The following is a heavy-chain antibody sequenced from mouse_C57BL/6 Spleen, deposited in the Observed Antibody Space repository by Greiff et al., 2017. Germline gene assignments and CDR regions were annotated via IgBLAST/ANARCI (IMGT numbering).Heavy chain of an antibody. CDR1: GYTFTSSW. J-gene: IGHJ2*01. CDR2: IYPGNSDT. CDR3: TRGKFYYGSSYD. V-gene: IGHV1-5*01. Sequence: VQLQQSGTVLARPGASVKMSCKTSGYTFTSSWIHWVKQRPGQGLEWIGAIYPGNSDTSYNQKFKGKAKLTAVTSASTAYMELSSLTNEDSAVYYCTRGKFYYGSSYDWGQGTTLTVSS. D-gene: IGHD1-1*01.